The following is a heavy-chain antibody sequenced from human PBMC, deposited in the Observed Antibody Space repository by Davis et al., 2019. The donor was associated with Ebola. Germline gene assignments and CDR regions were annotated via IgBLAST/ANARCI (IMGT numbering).Heavy chain of an antibody. CDR3: ARGGSVKWFGELPHYFDC. CDR2: ISGSGGST. J-gene: IGHJ4*02. D-gene: IGHD3-10*01. V-gene: IGHV3-21*01. CDR1: GFTFSTYS. Sequence: GGSLRLSCAASGFTFSTYSMSWVRQAPGKGLEWVSAISGSGGSTYYADSVKGRFTISRDDAENSLYLQMNSLRAEDTAVYYCARGGSVKWFGELPHYFDCWGQGTLVTVSS.